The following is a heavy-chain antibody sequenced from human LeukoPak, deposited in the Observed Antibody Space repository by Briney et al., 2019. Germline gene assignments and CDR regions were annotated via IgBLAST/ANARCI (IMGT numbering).Heavy chain of an antibody. V-gene: IGHV4-34*01. CDR2: INHSGST. Sequence: SETLSLTCAVYGGSFSGYYWSWIRQPPGKGLEWIGEINHSGSTNYNPSLKSRVTISVDTSKNQFSLKLSSVTAADTAVYYCARTIVVVPLLYDAFDIWGQGTMVTVSS. CDR3: ARTIVVVPLLYDAFDI. D-gene: IGHD3-22*01. CDR1: GGSFSGYY. J-gene: IGHJ3*02.